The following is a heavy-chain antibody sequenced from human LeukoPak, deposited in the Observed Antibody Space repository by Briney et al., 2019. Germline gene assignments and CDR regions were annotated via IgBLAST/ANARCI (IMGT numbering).Heavy chain of an antibody. CDR2: IYYSGSA. Sequence: PSETLSLTCTVSGGSISSYYWSWIRQPPGKGLEWIGYIYYSGSANYNPSLKSRVTISVDTSKNQFSLKLSSVTAADTAVYYCARDSGGSSWYPNFDYWGQGTLVTVSS. CDR1: GGSISSYY. D-gene: IGHD6-13*01. V-gene: IGHV4-59*01. CDR3: ARDSGGSSWYPNFDY. J-gene: IGHJ4*02.